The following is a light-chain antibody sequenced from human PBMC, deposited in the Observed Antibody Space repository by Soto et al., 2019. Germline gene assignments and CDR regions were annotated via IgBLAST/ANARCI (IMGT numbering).Light chain of an antibody. CDR2: GTS. CDR1: QSVSSN. J-gene: IGKJ1*01. V-gene: IGKV3-15*01. CDR3: QQYNNWPRT. Sequence: EIVMTQSPATLSVSPGERATLSCRASQSVSSNLAWYQQKPGQAPRLLIYGTSTRATGIPTRFSGSGSGTDFTHTISSLQSEDFAVYYCQQYNNWPRTFGQGTNVEIK.